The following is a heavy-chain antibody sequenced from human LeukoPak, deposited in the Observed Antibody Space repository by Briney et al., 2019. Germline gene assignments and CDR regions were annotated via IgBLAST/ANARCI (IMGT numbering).Heavy chain of an antibody. CDR2: IKQDGSEK. J-gene: IGHJ4*02. Sequence: GGSLRLSCAASGFTFSSYSMNWVRQAPGKGLEWVANIKQDGSEKYYVDSVKGRFTISRDNAKNSLYLQMNSLRAEDTAVYYCARDLGTTMMGNWGQGTLVTVSS. CDR1: GFTFSSYS. D-gene: IGHD3-22*01. V-gene: IGHV3-7*01. CDR3: ARDLGTTMMGN.